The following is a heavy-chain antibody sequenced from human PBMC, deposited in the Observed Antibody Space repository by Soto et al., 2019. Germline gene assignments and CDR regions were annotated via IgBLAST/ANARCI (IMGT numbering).Heavy chain of an antibody. CDR1: GGSITSGGHY. Sequence: SETLSLTCTVSGGSITSGGHYWSWIRQHPGKGLEWIGYIYYSGSTYYNPSLKSRVTIPVETSKNQFALKLRSVHVADTAVYYCARDQGGITIFGVPYGMDVWGQGTTVTDSS. CDR2: IYYSGST. CDR3: ARDQGGITIFGVPYGMDV. V-gene: IGHV4-31*03. J-gene: IGHJ6*02. D-gene: IGHD3-3*01.